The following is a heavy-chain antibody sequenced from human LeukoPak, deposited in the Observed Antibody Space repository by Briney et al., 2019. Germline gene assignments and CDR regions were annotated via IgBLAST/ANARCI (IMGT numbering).Heavy chain of an antibody. CDR2: ISYDGSNK. CDR1: GFTFSSYA. Sequence: GGSLRLSCEASGFTFSSYAMHWVRQAPGKGLEWVTVISYDGSNKYYADSVKGRFTISRDNAKRSLYLQMNSLRDEDTAVYYCAADNKYAFDYWGQGILVSVSS. D-gene: IGHD1/OR15-1a*01. J-gene: IGHJ4*02. CDR3: AADNKYAFDY. V-gene: IGHV3-30-3*01.